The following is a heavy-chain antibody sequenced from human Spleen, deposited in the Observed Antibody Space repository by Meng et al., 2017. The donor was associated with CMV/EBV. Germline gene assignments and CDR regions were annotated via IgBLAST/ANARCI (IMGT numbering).Heavy chain of an antibody. Sequence: QVHIQESGPGLVKPSETLSLTFIVSGASIKNYNWNWVRQPAGQGLEWIGLIQVIGHTVYNPSLKSRVTVSLDASKSQFSLTLNSVMAADTATYYCAGSRPGGGACDYWGQGILVTVSS. CDR2: IQVIGHT. D-gene: IGHD3-16*01. CDR3: AGSRPGGGACDY. CDR1: GASIKNYN. V-gene: IGHV4-4*07. J-gene: IGHJ4*02.